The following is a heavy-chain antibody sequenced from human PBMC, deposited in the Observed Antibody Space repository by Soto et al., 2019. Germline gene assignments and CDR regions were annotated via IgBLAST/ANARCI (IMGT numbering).Heavy chain of an antibody. CDR2: IYWDDDK. CDR3: AHRGALQHTWNCGAFDV. Sequence: QITLKESGPTLVEPTQTLTLTCTFSGFSLSTNGVGVGWIRQPPGKALEWLALIYWDDDKRYNPSLRTSLTIAKXXSXNXXVLTKTNMDPVDTATYYCAHRGALQHTWNCGAFDVWGPGTVITVSS. V-gene: IGHV2-5*02. J-gene: IGHJ3*01. D-gene: IGHD1-7*01. CDR1: GFSLSTNGVG.